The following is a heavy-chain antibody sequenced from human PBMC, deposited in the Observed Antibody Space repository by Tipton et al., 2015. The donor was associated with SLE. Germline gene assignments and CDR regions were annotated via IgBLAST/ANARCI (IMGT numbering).Heavy chain of an antibody. V-gene: IGHV3-66*01. J-gene: IGHJ6*03. CDR1: GFTVTSNY. CDR2: IHIGGDT. D-gene: IGHD3-3*01. Sequence: SLRLSCAASGFTVTSNYMNWVRQAPGKGLEWVSVIHIGGDTYYADSVKGRFTISRDNSKNTLYLQMNSLRAEDTAVYYCARDSFWSGYYYYYYYMDVWGKGTTVTVSS. CDR3: ARDSFWSGYYYYYYYMDV.